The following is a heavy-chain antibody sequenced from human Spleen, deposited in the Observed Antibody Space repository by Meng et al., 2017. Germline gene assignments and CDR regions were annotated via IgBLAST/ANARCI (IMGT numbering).Heavy chain of an antibody. V-gene: IGHV1-18*01. Sequence: QVQPVQSGPEVKKPGASVKVSCKASDYTFTGYGVSWVRQAPGQGLEWMAWLGAHDGDTSHAPKFQGRVTVSADRPTATAYMELSGLESDDTAVYYCARDPPFDYWGQGTLVTVSS. CDR1: DYTFTGYG. CDR3: ARDPPFDY. CDR2: LGAHDGDT. J-gene: IGHJ4*02.